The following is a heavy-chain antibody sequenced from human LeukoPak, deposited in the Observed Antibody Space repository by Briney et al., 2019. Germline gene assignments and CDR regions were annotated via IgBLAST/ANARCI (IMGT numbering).Heavy chain of an antibody. CDR3: ASPVGATTVRAFDI. J-gene: IGHJ3*02. CDR2: TRNEANIYTT. V-gene: IGHV3-72*01. Sequence: GGSLRLSCAASGFIFSDHYMDWVRQAPGKGLEWVGRTRNEANIYTTKYAASVKGRFTISRDDSKNSLYLQMNSLKTEDTAVYYCASPVGATTVRAFDIWGQGTMVTVAS. CDR1: GFIFSDHY. D-gene: IGHD1-26*01.